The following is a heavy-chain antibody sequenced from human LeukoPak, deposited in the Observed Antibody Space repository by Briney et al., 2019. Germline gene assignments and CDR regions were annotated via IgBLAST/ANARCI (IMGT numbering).Heavy chain of an antibody. V-gene: IGHV3-23*01. CDR3: AKGMTGAYGSGSIFDP. D-gene: IGHD3-10*01. J-gene: IGHJ5*02. Sequence: GGSLRLSCAASGFTFSSYAMSWVRQAPGKGLEWVSATSGSGGSTYYADSVKGRFTISRDNSKNTLYLQMNSLRAEDTAVYYCAKGMTGAYGSGSIFDPWGQGTLVTVSS. CDR2: TSGSGGST. CDR1: GFTFSSYA.